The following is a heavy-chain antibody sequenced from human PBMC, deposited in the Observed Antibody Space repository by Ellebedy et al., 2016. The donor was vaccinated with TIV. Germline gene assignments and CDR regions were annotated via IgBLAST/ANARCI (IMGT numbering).Heavy chain of an antibody. J-gene: IGHJ4*02. CDR2: IKQDGTEK. Sequence: PGGSLRLSCAASGFTFSSYWMSWVRQAPGKGLEWVANIKQDGTEKYYVDSVKGRFTISRDNAKNSLYLQMNSLRAEDTAVYYGARVTTLATGTGYYFDYWGQGTLVTVSS. CDR1: GFTFSSYW. V-gene: IGHV3-7*01. D-gene: IGHD4-17*01. CDR3: ARVTTLATGTGYYFDY.